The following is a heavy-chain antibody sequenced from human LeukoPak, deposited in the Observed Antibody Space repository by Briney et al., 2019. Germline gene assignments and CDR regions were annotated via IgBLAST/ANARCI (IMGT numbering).Heavy chain of an antibody. D-gene: IGHD2-15*01. Sequence: PSETLSLTCAVYGGSFSGYYWSWIRQSPGKGLEWIGAINHSGSTNYNPSLKSRVTISVDTSKNQFSLKLSSVTAADTAVYYCARLVVAARGYYYYYYMDVWGKGTTVTISS. V-gene: IGHV4-34*01. J-gene: IGHJ6*03. CDR1: GGSFSGYY. CDR3: ARLVVAARGYYYYYYMDV. CDR2: INHSGST.